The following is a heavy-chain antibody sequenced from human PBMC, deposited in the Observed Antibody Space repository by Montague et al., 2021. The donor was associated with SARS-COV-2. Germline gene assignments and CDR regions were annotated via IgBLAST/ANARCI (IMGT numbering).Heavy chain of an antibody. CDR1: GDSISTDNW. CDR3: ARKGSGSSDLAY. D-gene: IGHD1-26*01. V-gene: IGHV4-4*02. J-gene: IGHJ4*02. CDR2: IYHTGGT. Sequence: SETLSLTCVVYGDSISTDNWWTWVRLPPGKGLEWVGEIYHTGGTKYKPSLKSRVSMSVDKSWHQFSLRLTSVTAADTDIYYRARKGSGSSDLAYWGQGTLVTVSS.